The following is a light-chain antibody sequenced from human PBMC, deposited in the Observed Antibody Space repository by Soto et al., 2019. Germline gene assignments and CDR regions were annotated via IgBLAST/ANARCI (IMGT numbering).Light chain of an antibody. CDR2: DAS. V-gene: IGKV1-5*01. CDR3: QQSNSSPPT. J-gene: IGKJ4*01. Sequence: DIQITQSPSTLSASLGDRVTITCRASQSISSWLAWYQQKPGKAPKLLIYDASSLESGVPSRFSGSGSGTDFTLTISSLQPEDFATYFCQQSNSSPPTFGGGTKVDIK. CDR1: QSISSW.